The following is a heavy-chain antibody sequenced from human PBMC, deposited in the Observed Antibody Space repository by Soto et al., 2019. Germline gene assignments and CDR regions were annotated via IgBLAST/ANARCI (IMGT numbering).Heavy chain of an antibody. CDR1: GGSCSGYY. CDR2: INHSGST. CDR3: ARVHGGYYTNYYYYYMDV. V-gene: IGHV4-34*01. J-gene: IGHJ6*03. Sequence: SETLSLTCAVYGGSCSGYYWSWIRQPPGKGLEWIGEINHSGSTNYNPSLKSRVTISVDTSKNQFSLKLSSVTAADTAVYYCARVHGGYYTNYYYYYMDVWGKGTTVTVSS. D-gene: IGHD3-3*01.